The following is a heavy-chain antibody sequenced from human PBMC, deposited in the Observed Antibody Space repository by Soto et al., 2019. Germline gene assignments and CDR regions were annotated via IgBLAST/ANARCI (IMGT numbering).Heavy chain of an antibody. V-gene: IGHV1-2*02. CDR1: GYTFTGYY. D-gene: IGHD3-10*01. Sequence: QVQLVQSGAEVKKPGASVKVSCKASGYTFTGYYMHWVRQAPGQGLEWMGWINPNSGGTNYAQKFQGRVTMTRDTSISTAYMELSRLRSDDTAVYYCAVTMVRGVIINGWFDPWGQGTLVTVSS. J-gene: IGHJ5*02. CDR3: AVTMVRGVIINGWFDP. CDR2: INPNSGGT.